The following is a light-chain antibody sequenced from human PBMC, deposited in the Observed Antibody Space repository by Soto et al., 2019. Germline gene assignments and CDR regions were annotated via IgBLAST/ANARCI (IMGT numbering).Light chain of an antibody. V-gene: IGKV1-5*01. J-gene: IGKJ1*01. CDR3: QQYNSFSLT. CDR2: AAS. Sequence: DIQMTQSPSTLSAGVGDRVTITCRASQSFNSWVAWYQQRPGKAPKPLIYAASRLETGVPSRFSGSGSGTEFTLTISSLQPDDFATYYCQQYNSFSLTFGQGTKVDIK. CDR1: QSFNSW.